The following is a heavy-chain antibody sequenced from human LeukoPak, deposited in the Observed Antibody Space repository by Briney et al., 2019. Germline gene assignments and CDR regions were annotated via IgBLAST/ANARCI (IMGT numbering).Heavy chain of an antibody. J-gene: IGHJ4*02. D-gene: IGHD6-19*01. CDR1: GFTFSNAW. V-gene: IGHV3-48*02. CDR3: ASLSSSDWYGDY. CDR2: ISSSSSNM. Sequence: GGSLRLSCAASGFTFSNAWMNWVRQAPGKGLEWLSYISSSSSNMYYADSVKGRFTISRDNAENSLYLQMSSLGDDDTAVYYCASLSSSDWYGDYWGQGTLVTVSS.